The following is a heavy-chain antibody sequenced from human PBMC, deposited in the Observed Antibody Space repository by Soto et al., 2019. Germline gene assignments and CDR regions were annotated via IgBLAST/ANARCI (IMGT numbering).Heavy chain of an antibody. CDR2: IRSKPNSYAT. V-gene: IGHV3-73*01. J-gene: IGHJ4*02. CDR3: ARSQTTVTSYDY. D-gene: IGHD4-17*01. Sequence: PGGSLRLSCAASGFTFSGSAMHWVRQASEKGLEWVGRIRSKPNSYATEYAASVQGRFTISRDDSKNTAYLHMNNLKTEDTAVYYCARSQTTVTSYDYWGQGTLVTVSS. CDR1: GFTFSGSA.